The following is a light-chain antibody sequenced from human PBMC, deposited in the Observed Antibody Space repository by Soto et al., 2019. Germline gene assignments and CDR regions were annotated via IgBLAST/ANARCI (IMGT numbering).Light chain of an antibody. J-gene: IGKJ5*01. V-gene: IGKV3D-15*01. Sequence: EILFKQSPATLPLSPGERATLSCRASQSVSSNLAWYQQKPGQAPRILIYGASARATGIPAMFSGSGSGTECTLTISSLQYEDFAVADCQQYNNWTPAFGQGTRLEIK. CDR1: QSVSSN. CDR3: QQYNNWTPA. CDR2: GAS.